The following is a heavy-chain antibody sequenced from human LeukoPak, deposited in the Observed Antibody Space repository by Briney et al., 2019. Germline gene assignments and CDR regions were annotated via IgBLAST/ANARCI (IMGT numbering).Heavy chain of an antibody. CDR3: ARARPTPGGYYFDY. V-gene: IGHV4-39*07. CDR1: GGSISSSSYY. CDR2: IYYSGST. Sequence: KPSETLSLTCTVSGGSISSSSYYWGWIRQPPGKGLEWIGSIYYSGSTYYNPSLKSRVTLSVDTSNNQCSLKLNSVTAADTAVYYGARARPTPGGYYFDYWGQGTLVTVSS. J-gene: IGHJ4*02. D-gene: IGHD3-16*01.